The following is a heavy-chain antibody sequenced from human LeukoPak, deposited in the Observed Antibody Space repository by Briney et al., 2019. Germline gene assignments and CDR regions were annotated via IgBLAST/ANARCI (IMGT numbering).Heavy chain of an antibody. V-gene: IGHV3-7*05. Sequence: QHGASLRLSCAASGFTFSSYWMSWVRQPRGKGLEWVANIKEDGSEKNYVDSVKGRFTISRDNAKNSLYLQMNSLRAEDTAVYYCARGGGRHVEHWGQGNLVTVSS. CDR2: IKEDGSEK. D-gene: IGHD3-16*01. J-gene: IGHJ4*02. CDR1: GFTFSSYW. CDR3: ARGGGRHVEH.